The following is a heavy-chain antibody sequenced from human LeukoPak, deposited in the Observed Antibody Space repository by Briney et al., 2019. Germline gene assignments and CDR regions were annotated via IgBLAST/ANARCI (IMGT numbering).Heavy chain of an antibody. J-gene: IGHJ4*02. CDR2: IYYSGST. V-gene: IGHV4-59*01. Sequence: SETLSLTCTVFGGSISSYYWSWIRQPPGKGLEWIGYIYYSGSTNYNPSLKSRVTISVDTSKNQFSLKLSSVTAADTAVYYCARGPPTSYWGQGTLVTVSS. CDR3: ARGPPTSY. CDR1: GGSISSYY.